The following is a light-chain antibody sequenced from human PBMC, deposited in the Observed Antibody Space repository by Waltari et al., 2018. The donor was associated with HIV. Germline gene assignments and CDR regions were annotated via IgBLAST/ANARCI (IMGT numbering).Light chain of an antibody. V-gene: IGLV8-61*01. J-gene: IGLJ3*02. CDR2: STN. CDR1: SGPVSTSYY. Sequence: QPVVTQEPSFSVSPGGTVTLTCGLSSGPVSTSYYPLWYQQTPGQAPRTLIYSTNTRSSGVPDRFSGSILGNKAALTITGAQADDESDYYCVLFMGNGIWVFGGGTKLTVL. CDR3: VLFMGNGIWV.